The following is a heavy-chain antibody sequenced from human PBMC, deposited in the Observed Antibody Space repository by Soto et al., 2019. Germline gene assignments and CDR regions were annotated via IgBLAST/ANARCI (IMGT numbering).Heavy chain of an antibody. D-gene: IGHD6-19*01. CDR2: TYYRSNWYT. CDR1: GDSVSSTSTA. Sequence: SQTLSLTSAISGDSVSSTSTAWSWIRQSPSRGLEWLGRTYYRSNWYTDYAVSVKSRITISPDTSKNQFSLQLNSVTPEDTAVYYCARGSYYSGWVWGQGTLVTVSS. CDR3: ARGSYYSGWV. J-gene: IGHJ4*02. V-gene: IGHV6-1*01.